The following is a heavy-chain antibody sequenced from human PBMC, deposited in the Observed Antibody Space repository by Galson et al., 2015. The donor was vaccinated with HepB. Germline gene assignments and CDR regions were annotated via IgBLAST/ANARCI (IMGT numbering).Heavy chain of an antibody. CDR3: ARVGYDRDFDL. Sequence: SVKVSCKAFGYTFTNYGIGWVRQAPGQGLEWMGWISPYNGDTNYAQRLQGRVTISTDTSTSTAYMELRSLRSDDTAVYYCARVGYDRDFDLWGRGTLVTVSS. D-gene: IGHD5-12*01. CDR1: GYTFTNYG. J-gene: IGHJ2*01. CDR2: ISPYNGDT. V-gene: IGHV1-18*01.